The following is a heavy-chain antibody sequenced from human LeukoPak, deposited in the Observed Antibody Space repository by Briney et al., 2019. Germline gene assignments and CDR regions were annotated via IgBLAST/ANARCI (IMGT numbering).Heavy chain of an antibody. CDR1: GGSISSSSYY. CDR3: AREGTAGTNLNWFDP. Sequence: SETLSLTCTVSGGSISSSSYYWSWIRQPPGKGLEWIGYISYSGSTNFNPSLKSRVTISVDTSKNQFPLKLSSVTAADTAVYYCAREGTAGTNLNWFDPWGQGTLVTVSS. V-gene: IGHV4-61*01. CDR2: ISYSGST. J-gene: IGHJ5*02. D-gene: IGHD1-1*01.